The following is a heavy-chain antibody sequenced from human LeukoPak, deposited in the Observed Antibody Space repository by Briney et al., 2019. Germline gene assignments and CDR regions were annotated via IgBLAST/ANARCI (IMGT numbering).Heavy chain of an antibody. Sequence: GGSLRLSCAASGFTFSDYAMHRVRQSPGKGLEWVAVLSYDGSRTYYADSVKGRFTISRDNSRNRVYLQMTSLATEDTAIYYCARDWGFDSWGQGTLVTVSS. V-gene: IGHV3-30*16. CDR1: GFTFSDYA. J-gene: IGHJ4*02. CDR2: LSYDGSRT. D-gene: IGHD7-27*01. CDR3: ARDWGFDS.